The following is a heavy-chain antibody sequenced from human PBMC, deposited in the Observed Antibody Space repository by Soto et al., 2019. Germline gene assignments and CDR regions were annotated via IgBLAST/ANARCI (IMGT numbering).Heavy chain of an antibody. V-gene: IGHV1-69*13. D-gene: IGHD2-21*01. Sequence: GGSVKVSFKASGGTFSSYAISLVRQAPGQGLEWMGGIIPIFGTANYAQKFQGRVTITADESTSTAYMELSSLRSEDTAVYYCAKDCGYCGGDDPWGQGTMVTVSS. CDR3: AKDCGYCGGDDP. CDR1: GGTFSSYA. J-gene: IGHJ5*02. CDR2: IIPIFGTA.